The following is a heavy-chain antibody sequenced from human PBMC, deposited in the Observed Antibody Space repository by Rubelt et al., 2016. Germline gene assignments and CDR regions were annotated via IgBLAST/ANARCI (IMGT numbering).Heavy chain of an antibody. V-gene: IGHV3-48*04. D-gene: IGHD3-3*01. CDR2: ITSTSSTI. CDR1: GFTFSSYW. CDR3: VTFSGESSADYMMWDC. Sequence: VESGGGLVQPGGSLRLSCAASGFTFSSYWMHWVRQAPGKGLEWVSYITSTSSTIYYADSVKGRFTISRDNAKNSLYLQMNSLSAEDTAVYHCVTFSGESSADYMMWDCWGQGTLVTVSS. J-gene: IGHJ4*02.